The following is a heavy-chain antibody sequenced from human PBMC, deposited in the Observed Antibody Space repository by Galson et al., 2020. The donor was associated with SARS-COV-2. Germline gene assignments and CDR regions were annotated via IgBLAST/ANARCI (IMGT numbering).Heavy chain of an antibody. CDR3: ARMSSDFWNDYYSSDFEY. Sequence: GGSLRLSCAASGFTFSSYGMHWVRQAPGKGLEWVAVISYDGSNKYYADSVKGRFTISRDNSKNTLYLQMNSLGVEDTAVYYCARMSSDFWNDYYSSDFEYWGQGTLVTVSS. J-gene: IGHJ4*02. CDR1: GFTFSSYG. CDR2: ISYDGSNK. D-gene: IGHD3-3*01. V-gene: IGHV3-30*12.